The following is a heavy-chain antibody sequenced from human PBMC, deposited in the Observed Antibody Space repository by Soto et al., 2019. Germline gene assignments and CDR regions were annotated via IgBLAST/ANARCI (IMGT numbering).Heavy chain of an antibody. J-gene: IGHJ5*02. CDR1: GFSLTTRGVG. CDR3: AHKPASYQYDWFDP. V-gene: IGHV2-5*02. D-gene: IGHD3-16*01. Sequence: QITLKESGPTLVKPTQTLTLTCTFSGFSLTTRGVGVGWIRQPPGKALECLALIYWDDDKRYSPSLQSILSNTKHTSQTLVSLTLTNVDPVATDTYYCAHKPASYQYDWFDPWRQGTLVSVSS. CDR2: IYWDDDK.